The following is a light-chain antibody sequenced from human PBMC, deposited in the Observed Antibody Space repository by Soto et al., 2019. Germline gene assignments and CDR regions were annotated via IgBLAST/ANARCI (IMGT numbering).Light chain of an antibody. Sequence: QSVLTQPASVSGSPGQSITIPCTGTSSDVGSYNLVSWYQQHPGKAPKLMIYEVSKRPSGVSNRFSGSKSGNTASLTISGLQAEDEADYYCCSYASSSTDVFGAGTKVTVL. CDR2: EVS. V-gene: IGLV2-23*02. CDR1: SSDVGSYNL. CDR3: CSYASSSTDV. J-gene: IGLJ1*01.